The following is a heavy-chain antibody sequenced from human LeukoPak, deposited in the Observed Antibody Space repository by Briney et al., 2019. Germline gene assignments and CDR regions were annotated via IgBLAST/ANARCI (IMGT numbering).Heavy chain of an antibody. J-gene: IGHJ4*02. CDR3: ARLKKAEGSLLDF. CDR2: IYYSGNT. Sequence: SETLSLTCTVSGDSISTGGYYWNWIRQLPGKGLEWIGCIYYSGNTYYNPSLQSRVTISVDTSRNMFSLRLTSVTAADTALYYCARLKKAEGSLLDFWGQGSLVTVSS. V-gene: IGHV4-31*03. CDR1: GDSISTGGYY.